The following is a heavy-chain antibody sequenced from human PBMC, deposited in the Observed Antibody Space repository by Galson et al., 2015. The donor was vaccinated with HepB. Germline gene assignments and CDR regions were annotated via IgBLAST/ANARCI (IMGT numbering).Heavy chain of an antibody. D-gene: IGHD3-9*01. CDR3: ARASIYKGFDSYFDY. CDR2: ISSSSSYI. J-gene: IGHJ4*02. Sequence: SLRLSCAASGLTFSSYSMNWVRQAPGKGLEWVSSISSSSSYIYYADSVKGRFTISRDNAKNSLYLQMNSLRAEDTAVYYCARASIYKGFDSYFDYWGQGTLVTVSS. CDR1: GLTFSSYS. V-gene: IGHV3-21*01.